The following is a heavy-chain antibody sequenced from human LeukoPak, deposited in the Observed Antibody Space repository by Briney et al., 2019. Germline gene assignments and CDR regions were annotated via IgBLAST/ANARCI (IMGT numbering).Heavy chain of an antibody. CDR2: INDRGGST. V-gene: IGHV3-23*01. Sequence: TGGSLRLSCAASGFVFSSYAMNWVRQAPGKGLEWVSGINDRGGSTYYTDSVKGRFTISRDNSKNTLFLQMSSLRAEDTAVYYCVHGYYFDSWGQGTLVTVSS. CDR1: GFVFSSYA. D-gene: IGHD6-25*01. CDR3: VHGYYFDS. J-gene: IGHJ4*02.